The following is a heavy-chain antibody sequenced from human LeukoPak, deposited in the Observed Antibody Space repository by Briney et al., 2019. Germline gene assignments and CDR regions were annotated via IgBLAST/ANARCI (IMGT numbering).Heavy chain of an antibody. V-gene: IGHV4-4*07. CDR2: IHTSGST. CDR3: ARGGSGYYYDFDY. Sequence: SETLSLTCTVSGGSISSYYWSWIRRPAGKGLEWIGLIHTSGSTNYNPSLKSRVTMSVDTSKNQFSLKLSSVTAADTAVYYCARGGSGYYYDFDYWGQGTLVTVSS. CDR1: GGSISSYY. J-gene: IGHJ4*02. D-gene: IGHD3-22*01.